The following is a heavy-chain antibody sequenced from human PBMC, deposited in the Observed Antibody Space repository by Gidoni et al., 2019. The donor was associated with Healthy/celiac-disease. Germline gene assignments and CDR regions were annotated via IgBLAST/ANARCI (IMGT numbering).Heavy chain of an antibody. D-gene: IGHD5-18*01. Sequence: EVQLLESGGGLVQPGGSLRLSCAASGFTFSSYAMSWVRQAPGKGLEVVSAISGSGGSTYYADSVKGRFTISRDNSKNTLYLQMNSLRAEETAVYYCAKRPTAMATGGYYYYYYGMDVWGQGTTVTVSS. J-gene: IGHJ6*02. V-gene: IGHV3-23*01. CDR3: AKRPTAMATGGYYYYYYGMDV. CDR1: GFTFSSYA. CDR2: ISGSGGST.